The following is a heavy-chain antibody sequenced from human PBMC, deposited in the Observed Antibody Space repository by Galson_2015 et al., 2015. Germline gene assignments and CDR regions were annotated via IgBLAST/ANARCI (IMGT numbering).Heavy chain of an antibody. CDR3: ARALLGYKSAWYDGGAFDM. Sequence: SESLSLTCGVSVGSIRDSYWTWIGQPPGQGPEWHGYLNYCGSTHYNPGLKCRVTISVVTSNTQIYLKVTSLTAADTALYYTARALLGYKSAWYDGGAFDMWGQGTMVAIFS. J-gene: IGHJ3*02. V-gene: IGHV4-59*01. D-gene: IGHD6-19*01. CDR1: VGSIRDSY. CDR2: LNYCGST.